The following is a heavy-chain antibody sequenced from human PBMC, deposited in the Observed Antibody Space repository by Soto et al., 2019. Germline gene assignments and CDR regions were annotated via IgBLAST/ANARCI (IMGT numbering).Heavy chain of an antibody. CDR2: ILVGGST. Sequence: GSLTLSCAPSGFICSSYDMSWVRQAPGKGLEWVSTILVGGSTHYEDSVKGRFTISRDGSKNTVYLQMNSLTAGDTAVYYCAKATAAGGGAFDICGQGTMGTV. J-gene: IGHJ3*02. CDR3: AKATAAGGGAFDI. D-gene: IGHD2-8*02. V-gene: IGHV3-23*01. CDR1: GFICSSYD.